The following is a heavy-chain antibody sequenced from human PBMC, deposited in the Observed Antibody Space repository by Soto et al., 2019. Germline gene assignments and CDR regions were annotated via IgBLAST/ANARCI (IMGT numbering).Heavy chain of an antibody. J-gene: IGHJ4*02. CDR3: ARGVSPDY. D-gene: IGHD3-10*01. CDR1: GYTFTSYA. Sequence: ASVKVSCKASGYTFTSYAMHWVRQAPGQRLEWMGWINAGNGNTKYSQKFQGRFTISRDNSKNTLYLQMNSLRAEDTAVYYCARGVSPDYWGQGTLVTVSS. V-gene: IGHV1-3*01. CDR2: INAGNGNT.